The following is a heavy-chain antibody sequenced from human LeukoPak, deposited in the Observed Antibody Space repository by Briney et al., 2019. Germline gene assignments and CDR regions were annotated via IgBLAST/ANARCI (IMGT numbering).Heavy chain of an antibody. V-gene: IGHV1-69*13. Sequence: SVKVSCKASGGTFSSYAISWVRQAPGQGLEWMGGIIPIFGTANYAQKFQGRVTITADESTSTAYMELSSLRSEDTAVYYCARALITIFGVVMPSENAFDIWGQGTMVTVSS. D-gene: IGHD3-3*01. J-gene: IGHJ3*02. CDR3: ARALITIFGVVMPSENAFDI. CDR1: GGTFSSYA. CDR2: IIPIFGTA.